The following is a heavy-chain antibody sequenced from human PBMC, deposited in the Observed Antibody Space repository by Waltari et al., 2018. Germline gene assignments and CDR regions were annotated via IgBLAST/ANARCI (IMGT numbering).Heavy chain of an antibody. J-gene: IGHJ4*02. D-gene: IGHD3-22*01. Sequence: EVQLLESGGGLVQPGGSLRLSCAASGFSFRSFCISWVRQAPGKVLEWVSAIGAGTSTYYEDSVKGRFTISRDNSKNTLFLKMNSLRAEDTAIYYCARVHSLGQYDTSGAESNFDHWGQGALVTVSS. CDR1: GFSFRSFC. CDR3: ARVHSLGQYDTSGAESNFDH. V-gene: IGHV3-23*01. CDR2: IGAGTST.